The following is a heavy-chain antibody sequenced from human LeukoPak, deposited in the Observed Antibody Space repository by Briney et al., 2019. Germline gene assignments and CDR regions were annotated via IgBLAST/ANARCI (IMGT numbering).Heavy chain of an antibody. D-gene: IGHD6-6*01. J-gene: IGHJ4*02. V-gene: IGHV1-8*03. CDR3: ARGGASSIAGNEGFDY. CDR1: GYTFTSYD. Sequence: ASVTVSCKASGYTFTSYDINWVQQATGQGLEWMGWMNPNSGNTGYAQKFQGRVTITRNTSISTGYMELSSLRSEDTAVYYCARGGASSIAGNEGFDYWGQGTLVTVSS. CDR2: MNPNSGNT.